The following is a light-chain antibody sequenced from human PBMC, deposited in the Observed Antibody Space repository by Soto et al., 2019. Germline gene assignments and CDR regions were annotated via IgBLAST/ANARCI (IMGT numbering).Light chain of an antibody. CDR1: RNLLHSNGYYY. Sequence: EIVLTQSPLSLPVTPGEPASISCRSSRNLLHSNGYYYLDWYLQKPGQSPQLLIYLGSNRASGVPDRFSGSGSVTDFTLTISRVEAEDVGVYFCAHGLATPFTFGGGTKVEIK. CDR3: AHGLATPFT. V-gene: IGKV2-28*01. J-gene: IGKJ4*01. CDR2: LGS.